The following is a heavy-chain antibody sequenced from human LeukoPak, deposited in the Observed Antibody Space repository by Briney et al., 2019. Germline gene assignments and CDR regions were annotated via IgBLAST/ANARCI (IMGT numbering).Heavy chain of an antibody. CDR1: GFTFSSYA. CDR3: AREYGGNSMDV. Sequence: GGSPRLSCAASGFTFSSYAMHWVRQAPGKGLEWVAVISYDGSNKYYADSVKGRFTISRDNSKNTLYLQMNSLRAEDTAVYYCAREYGGNSMDVWGKGTTVTVSS. CDR2: ISYDGSNK. J-gene: IGHJ6*03. D-gene: IGHD4-23*01. V-gene: IGHV3-30*04.